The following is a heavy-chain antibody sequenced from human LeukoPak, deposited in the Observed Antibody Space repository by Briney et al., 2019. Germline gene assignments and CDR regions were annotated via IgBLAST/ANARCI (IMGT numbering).Heavy chain of an antibody. CDR2: INPNSGGT. Sequence: ASVKVSCKASGYTFTGYYMHWVRQAPGQGLEWMGWINPNSGGTNYAQKFQGRVTMTRDTSISTAYMELSRLRSDDTAVYYCARDYSPARFGELGENWFDPWGQGTLVTVSS. CDR1: GYTFTGYY. D-gene: IGHD3-10*01. J-gene: IGHJ5*02. V-gene: IGHV1-2*02. CDR3: ARDYSPARFGELGENWFDP.